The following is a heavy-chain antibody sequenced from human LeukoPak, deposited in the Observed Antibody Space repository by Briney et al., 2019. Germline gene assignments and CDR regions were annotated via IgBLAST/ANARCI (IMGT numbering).Heavy chain of an antibody. CDR1: GDSISSGGYY. CDR2: LSSSVCT. Sequence: PSETLSLPCTLSGDSISSGGYYCTWVRQPAGKVLEWIGRLSSSVCTNYNPSLKSRVTISVDTSKNQFSLKLSSVTGADTAVYCCARGPYSYVSSGVFDIWGQGTMVTVSS. J-gene: IGHJ3*02. V-gene: IGHV4-61*02. D-gene: IGHD3-22*01. CDR3: ARGPYSYVSSGVFDI.